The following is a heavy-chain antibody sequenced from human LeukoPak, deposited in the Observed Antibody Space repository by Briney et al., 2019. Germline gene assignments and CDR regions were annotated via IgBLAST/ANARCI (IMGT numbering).Heavy chain of an antibody. CDR2: ICYSGST. CDR1: GGSVSSGSYY. V-gene: IGHV4-61*01. J-gene: IGHJ6*04. D-gene: IGHD3-10*01. CDR3: ARVLITMVRGVISYYYYGMDV. Sequence: SETLSLTCTVSGGSVSSGSYYWSWIRQPPGKGLEWIGYICYSGSTNYNPSLKSRVTISVDTSKNQFSLKLSSVTAADTAVYYCARVLITMVRGVISYYYYGMDVWGKGTTVTVSS.